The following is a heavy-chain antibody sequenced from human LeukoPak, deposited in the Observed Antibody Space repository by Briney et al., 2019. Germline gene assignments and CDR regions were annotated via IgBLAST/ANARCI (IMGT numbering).Heavy chain of an antibody. CDR2: INPNSGGT. D-gene: IGHD3-3*01. Sequence: ASVKVSCKASRYTFTGYYMHWVRQAPGQGLEWMGWINPNSGGTNYAQKFQGRVTMTRDTSISTAYMELSRLRSDDTAVYYCARDGNFWSGYYYYGMDVWGQGTTVTVSS. J-gene: IGHJ6*02. CDR1: RYTFTGYY. V-gene: IGHV1-2*02. CDR3: ARDGNFWSGYYYYGMDV.